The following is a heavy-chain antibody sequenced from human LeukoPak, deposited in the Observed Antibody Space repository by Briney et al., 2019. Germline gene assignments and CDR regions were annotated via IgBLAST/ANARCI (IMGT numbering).Heavy chain of an antibody. J-gene: IGHJ4*02. CDR1: GFTVSSNY. V-gene: IGHV3-66*01. Sequence: GGSLRLSCAASGFTVSSNYMSWVRQAPGKGLEWVSVIYSGGSTYYADSVKGRFTISRDNSKNTLYLQMNSLRAEDTAVYYCARVQSQWLVQGYFDYWGQGTLVTVSS. D-gene: IGHD6-19*01. CDR2: IYSGGST. CDR3: ARVQSQWLVQGYFDY.